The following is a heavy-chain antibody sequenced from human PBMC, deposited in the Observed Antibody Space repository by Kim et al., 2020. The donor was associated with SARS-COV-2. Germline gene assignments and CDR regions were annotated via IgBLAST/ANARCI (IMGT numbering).Heavy chain of an antibody. V-gene: IGHV3-74*01. Sequence: GGSLRLSCAVSLFTFNNYWINWFRHAPGTGLGWVSRISSDGCITSYADSVKGRFNMSRDNAENTLYLQMNSLRAEDTAVYYCARGFFRDGFDGWGQGTTVTVSS. CDR2: ISSDGCIT. CDR3: ARGFFRDGFDG. J-gene: IGHJ6*02. CDR1: LFTFNNYW. D-gene: IGHD3-10*01.